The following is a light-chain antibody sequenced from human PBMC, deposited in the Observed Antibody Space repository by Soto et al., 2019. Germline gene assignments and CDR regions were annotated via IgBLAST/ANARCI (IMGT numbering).Light chain of an antibody. J-gene: IGKJ5*01. CDR3: QQGYSSAIT. Sequence: DIQMTQSPCSLSASVGDRVTITCRASQTIHNYLNWYQQKLGKAPNLLIYAASSLQSGVPSRFSGSGSGTDSTLTVNSLQPEDFATYYCQQGYSSAITFGQGTRLEIK. CDR1: QTIHNY. CDR2: AAS. V-gene: IGKV1-39*01.